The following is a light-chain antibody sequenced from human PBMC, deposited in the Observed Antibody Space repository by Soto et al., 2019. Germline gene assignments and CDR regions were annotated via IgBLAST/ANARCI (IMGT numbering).Light chain of an antibody. CDR3: QQYNSYCT. V-gene: IGKV1-5*01. Sequence: DLQMTQSPSTLSASVGDSVTITCRASQRNGTCVGWYQQKPGKATKLLIYDASSLESGVPSRFSGSGSGTELTLTISSLQPDDFATYYCQQYNSYCTFGQGTKVDI. CDR2: DAS. J-gene: IGKJ1*01. CDR1: QRNGTC.